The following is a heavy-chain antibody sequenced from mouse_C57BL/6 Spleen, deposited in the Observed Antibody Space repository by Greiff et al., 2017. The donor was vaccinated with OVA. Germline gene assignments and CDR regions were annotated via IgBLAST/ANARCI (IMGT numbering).Heavy chain of an antibody. CDR2: INPGSGGT. V-gene: IGHV1-54*01. D-gene: IGHD1-1*01. Sequence: QVQLQQSGAELVRPGTSVKVSCKASGYAFTNYLIEWVKQRPGQGLEWIGVINPGSGGTNYNEKFKGKATLTADKSSSTAYMQLSSLTSEDSAVYFCARSSFITTVVDDYWGQGTTLTVSS. CDR3: ARSSFITTVVDDY. CDR1: GYAFTNYL. J-gene: IGHJ2*01.